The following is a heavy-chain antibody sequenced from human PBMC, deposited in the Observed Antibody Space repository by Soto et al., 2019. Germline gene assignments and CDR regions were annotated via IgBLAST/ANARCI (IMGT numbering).Heavy chain of an antibody. Sequence: SETLSLTCTVSGGTISSGGYYWSWIRQHPGKGLEWIGYIYYSGSTYYNPSLKSRVTISVDTSKNQFSLKLSSVTAADTAVYYCARGWAIWFGESVSSWFDPWGQGTLVTVSS. J-gene: IGHJ5*02. CDR3: ARGWAIWFGESVSSWFDP. CDR1: GGTISSGGYY. CDR2: IYYSGST. D-gene: IGHD3-10*01. V-gene: IGHV4-31*03.